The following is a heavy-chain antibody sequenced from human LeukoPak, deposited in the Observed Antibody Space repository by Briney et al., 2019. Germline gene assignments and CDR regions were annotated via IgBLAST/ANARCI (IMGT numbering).Heavy chain of an antibody. CDR1: GFTFSGYW. Sequence: GGSLRLSCAASGFTFSGYWMHWVRQAPGKGLVWVSRINSDGSSTSYADSVKGRFTISRDNAKNTLYLQMNSLRAEDTAVYYCAKTHYYDSSGVPGDYWGQGTLVTVSS. CDR2: INSDGSST. D-gene: IGHD3-22*01. CDR3: AKTHYYDSSGVPGDY. V-gene: IGHV3-74*01. J-gene: IGHJ4*02.